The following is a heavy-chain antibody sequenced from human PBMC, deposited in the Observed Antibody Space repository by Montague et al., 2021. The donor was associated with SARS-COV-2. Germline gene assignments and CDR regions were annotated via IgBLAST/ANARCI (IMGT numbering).Heavy chain of an antibody. V-gene: IGHV4-61*02. J-gene: IGHJ5*02. D-gene: IGHD3-22*01. CDR1: GGSIITGSNFY. Sequence: TRSLTCAVSGGSIITGSNFYWGWIRQSAGKGLEWIGRIHSSGGTNYNPSLKSRLTMSVDSSANQFSLKLTSVTAADTAVYYCARDYYDSTGLNWFDPWGQGLLVTASS. CDR3: ARDYYDSTGLNWFDP. CDR2: IHSSGGT.